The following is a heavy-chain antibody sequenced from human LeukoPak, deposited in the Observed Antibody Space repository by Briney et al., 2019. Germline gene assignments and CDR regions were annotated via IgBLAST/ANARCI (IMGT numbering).Heavy chain of an antibody. J-gene: IGHJ4*02. V-gene: IGHV1-69*05. CDR2: IIPIFGTA. CDR3: ARYTDYYDSSGYYYVYFDY. Sequence: LGASVKVSCKASGGTFSSYAISWVRQAPGQGLEWMGGIIPIFGTANYAQKFQGRVTITTDESTSTAYMELSSLRSEDTAVYYCARYTDYYDSSGYYYVYFDYCGQGTLVTVSS. D-gene: IGHD3-22*01. CDR1: GGTFSSYA.